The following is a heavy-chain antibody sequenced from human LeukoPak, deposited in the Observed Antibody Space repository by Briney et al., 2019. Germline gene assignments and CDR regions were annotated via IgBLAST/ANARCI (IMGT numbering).Heavy chain of an antibody. CDR3: AKVPITMIEGGNDY. V-gene: IGHV3-21*04. CDR2: ISSSSSYI. Sequence: GGSLRLSCAASGFTFSSYSMNWVRQAPGKGLEWVSSISSSSSYIYYADSVKGRFTISRDNSKNTLYLQMNSLRAEDTAVYYCAKVPITMIEGGNDYWGQGTLVTVSS. J-gene: IGHJ4*02. D-gene: IGHD3-22*01. CDR1: GFTFSSYS.